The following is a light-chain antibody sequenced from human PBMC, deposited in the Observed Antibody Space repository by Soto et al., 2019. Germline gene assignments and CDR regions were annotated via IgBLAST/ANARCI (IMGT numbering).Light chain of an antibody. J-gene: IGKJ1*01. CDR2: GAS. Sequence: EVVMTQSPATLSASPGERATLSCRASQTISSNVAWYQQKPGQAPRLLIYGASTRATGIPARFSGSGSGTEFTLTISILQSEDFAIYYCQQYVSWTFGQGTKVEIK. CDR1: QTISSN. CDR3: QQYVSWT. V-gene: IGKV3-15*01.